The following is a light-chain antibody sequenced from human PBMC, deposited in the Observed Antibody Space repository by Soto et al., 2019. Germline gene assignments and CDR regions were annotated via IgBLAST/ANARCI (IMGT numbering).Light chain of an antibody. V-gene: IGLV4-69*01. J-gene: IGLJ2*01. CDR3: QTWGTGEV. CDR2: LNNDGSH. CDR1: SGHSNYA. Sequence: QLVLTQSPSVSASLGASVKLTCTLSSGHSNYAIAWHQQQPEKGPRYLMRLNNDGSHTKGDGIPDRFSGSSSGAERYLTISSLQSEDEADYYCQTWGTGEVFGGGTKLTVL.